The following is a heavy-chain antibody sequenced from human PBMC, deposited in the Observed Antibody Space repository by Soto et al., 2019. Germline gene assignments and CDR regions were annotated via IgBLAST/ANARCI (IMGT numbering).Heavy chain of an antibody. V-gene: IGHV4-39*01. D-gene: IGHD1-26*01. CDR3: ARQTYSGSYEYYFDY. Sequence: SETLSLTCTVSGGSISSSSYYWGWIRQPPGKGLEWIGSIYYSGSTYYNPSLKSRVTISVDTSKSQFSLKLSSVTAADTAVYYCARQTYSGSYEYYFDYWGQGTLVTVSS. CDR1: GGSISSSSYY. J-gene: IGHJ4*02. CDR2: IYYSGST.